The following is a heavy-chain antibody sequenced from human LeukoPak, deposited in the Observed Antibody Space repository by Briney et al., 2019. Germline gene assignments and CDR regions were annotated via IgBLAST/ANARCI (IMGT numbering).Heavy chain of an antibody. CDR1: GFTFSSYD. CDR3: AKDEFSYSSSWSDPYDY. Sequence: GSLRLSCAASGFTFSSYDVSWVRQAPGKGLEWVSVISGSGGSTYYADSVKGRFTISRDNSKNTLYLQMNSLRAEDTAVYYCAKDEFSYSSSWSDPYDYWGQGTLVTVSS. CDR2: ISGSGGST. V-gene: IGHV3-23*01. J-gene: IGHJ4*02. D-gene: IGHD6-13*01.